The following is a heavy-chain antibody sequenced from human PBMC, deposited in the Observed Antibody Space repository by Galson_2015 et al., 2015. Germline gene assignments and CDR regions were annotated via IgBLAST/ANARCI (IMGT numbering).Heavy chain of an antibody. J-gene: IGHJ5*02. CDR1: GFTFSSYW. V-gene: IGHV3-7*05. CDR3: ARGTRDGYNFFEGWFDP. D-gene: IGHD5-24*01. Sequence: SLRLSCAASGFTFSSYWMSWVRQAPGKGLEWVANIKQDGSEKYYVDSVKGRFTISRDNAKDSLYLQMNSLRAEDTAVYYCARGTRDGYNFFEGWFDPWGQGTLVTVSS. CDR2: IKQDGSEK.